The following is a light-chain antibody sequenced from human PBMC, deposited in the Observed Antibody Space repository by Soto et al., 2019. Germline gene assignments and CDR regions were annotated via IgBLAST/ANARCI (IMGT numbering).Light chain of an antibody. J-gene: IGKJ2*01. CDR3: QQYANSRYT. CDR2: GAS. CDR1: QSVSSTF. V-gene: IGKV3-20*01. Sequence: EIVLTQSPGTLSLSPGEGATLSCRASQSVSSTFLAWYQQKPGQAPRLLIYGASFRATGTPDRFSGSGSGTDFTLTISRLETEDFAVYYCQQYANSRYTFGQGTK.